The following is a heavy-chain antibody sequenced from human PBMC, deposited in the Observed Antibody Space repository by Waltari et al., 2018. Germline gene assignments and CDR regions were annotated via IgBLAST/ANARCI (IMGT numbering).Heavy chain of an antibody. CDR1: GFTFSSEF. CDR3: AKGPQRYLEWLLSFDL. CDR2: ISINGGST. Sequence: EVQLVESGGGLVQPGGSLRLSCLASGFTFSSEFMHWVRQAPGKGLEYVSGISINGGSTYYVDSVKGRFTISRDNSKNTLFLQMSSLRVEDTAMYYCAKGPQRYLEWLLSFDLWGQGTLVTVSS. V-gene: IGHV3-64D*06. D-gene: IGHD3-3*01. J-gene: IGHJ4*02.